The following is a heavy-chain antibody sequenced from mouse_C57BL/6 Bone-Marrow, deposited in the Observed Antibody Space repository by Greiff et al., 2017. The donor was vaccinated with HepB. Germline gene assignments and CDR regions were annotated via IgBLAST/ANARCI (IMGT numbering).Heavy chain of an antibody. V-gene: IGHV1-55*01. Sequence: QVQLQQPGAELVKPGASVKMSCKASGYTFTSYWITWVKQRPGQGLEWIGDIYPGSGSTNYNEKFKSKATLTVDTSSSTAYMQLSSLTSEDSAVYYCARGTCSYGVEIYYAMDYWGQGTSVTVSS. CDR1: GYTFTSYW. CDR3: ARGTCSYGVEIYYAMDY. J-gene: IGHJ4*01. D-gene: IGHD1-1*01. CDR2: IYPGSGST.